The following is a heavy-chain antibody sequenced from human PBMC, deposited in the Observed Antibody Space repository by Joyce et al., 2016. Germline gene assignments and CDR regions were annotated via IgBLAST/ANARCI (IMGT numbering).Heavy chain of an antibody. CDR1: GLTLSNYG. J-gene: IGHJ4*02. CDR2: ISYDGIYK. Sequence: QVQLVESGGGVVQPGRSQRLSCAASGLTLSNYGVHWVRQAPGKGLEWVAVISYDGIYKYYADSVKGRFTISRDNSKNTVFLEMNSLRTEDTAVYYCAKILTATYSSGWFLDYWGQGTLVTVSS. V-gene: IGHV3-30*18. CDR3: AKILTATYSSGWFLDY. D-gene: IGHD6-25*01.